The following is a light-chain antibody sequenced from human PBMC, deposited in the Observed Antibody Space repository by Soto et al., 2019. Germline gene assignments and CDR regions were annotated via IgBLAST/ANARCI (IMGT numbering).Light chain of an antibody. Sequence: VLTHSEAALTFPQEERATPPFRASQSVDTYLAWYQHRPGQAPRLLIYDASNRATGISARFSGSGFGTDFTLTISSLEPEDFAVYYCQNRNRWPLAFGGGSKVAIK. CDR2: DAS. V-gene: IGKV3-11*01. J-gene: IGKJ4*01. CDR3: QNRNRWPLA. CDR1: QSVDTY.